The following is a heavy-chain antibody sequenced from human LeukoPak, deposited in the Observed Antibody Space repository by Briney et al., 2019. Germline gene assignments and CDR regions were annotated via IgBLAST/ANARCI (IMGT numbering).Heavy chain of an antibody. CDR2: INTNTGNP. V-gene: IGHV7-4-1*02. Sequence: ASVKVSCKASGYTFTSNAMNWVRQAPGQGLEWMGWINTNTGNPTYAQGFTGRFVFSLDTSVSTAYLQISSLKAEDTAVYYCARSEAGYSGYDVDIGFDPWGQGTLVTVSS. CDR1: GYTFTSNA. D-gene: IGHD5-12*01. J-gene: IGHJ5*02. CDR3: ARSEAGYSGYDVDIGFDP.